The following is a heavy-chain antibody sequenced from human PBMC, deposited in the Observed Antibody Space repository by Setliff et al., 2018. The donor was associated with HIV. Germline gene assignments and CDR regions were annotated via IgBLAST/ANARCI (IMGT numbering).Heavy chain of an antibody. D-gene: IGHD4-17*01. Sequence: ASVKVSCKASGYTFTNYAMNWLRQAPGQGLEWMGWIDTNTGNPTYAQGFTGRFVFSLDASVSTAFLQISTLKAEDTAVYYCARLSPYGDYLLFQYWGQGTQVTVSS. CDR3: ARLSPYGDYLLFQY. V-gene: IGHV7-4-1*02. CDR2: IDTNTGNP. J-gene: IGHJ4*02. CDR1: GYTFTNYA.